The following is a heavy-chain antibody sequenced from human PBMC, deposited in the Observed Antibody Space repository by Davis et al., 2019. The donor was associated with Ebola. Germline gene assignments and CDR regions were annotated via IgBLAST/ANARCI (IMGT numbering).Heavy chain of an antibody. D-gene: IGHD6-13*01. CDR2: ISYDGSNK. CDR1: RFTFSSYG. V-gene: IGHV3-30*03. J-gene: IGHJ4*02. Sequence: PGGSLRLSCAASRFTFSSYGMHWVRQAPGKGLEWVAVISYDGSNKYYADSVKGRFTISRDNSKDTLYLQMNSLRAEDTAVYYCARGGIAAAGPIDYWGQGTLVTVSS. CDR3: ARGGIAAAGPIDY.